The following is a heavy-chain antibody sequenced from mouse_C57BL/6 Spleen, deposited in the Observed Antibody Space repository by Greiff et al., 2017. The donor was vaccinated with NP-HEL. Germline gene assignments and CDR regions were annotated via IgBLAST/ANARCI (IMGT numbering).Heavy chain of an antibody. Sequence: EVQLQQSGPELVKPGASVKIPCKASGYTFTDYNMDRVKQSHGKSLEWIGDINPNNVGTIYNQKFKGKVTLTVDKPSSTAYMELRSLTSEDTAVYYCARDYYGSSYGDIDVWGTGTTVTVSS. D-gene: IGHD1-1*01. CDR3: ARDYYGSSYGDIDV. CDR1: GYTFTDYN. V-gene: IGHV1-18*01. J-gene: IGHJ1*03. CDR2: INPNNVGT.